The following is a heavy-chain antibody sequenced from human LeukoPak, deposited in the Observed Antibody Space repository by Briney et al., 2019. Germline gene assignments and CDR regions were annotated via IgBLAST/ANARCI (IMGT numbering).Heavy chain of an antibody. J-gene: IGHJ4*02. CDR2: ISCDGSNK. CDR1: GFTFSSYA. V-gene: IGHV3-30-3*01. Sequence: GRSLRLSCAASGFTFSSYAMHWVRQAPGKGLEWVAVISCDGSNKYYADSVKGRFTISRDNSKNTLYLQMNSLRAEDTAVYYCARDPDVGIAVAGYYFDYWGQGTLVTVSS. CDR3: ARDPDVGIAVAGYYFDY. D-gene: IGHD6-19*01.